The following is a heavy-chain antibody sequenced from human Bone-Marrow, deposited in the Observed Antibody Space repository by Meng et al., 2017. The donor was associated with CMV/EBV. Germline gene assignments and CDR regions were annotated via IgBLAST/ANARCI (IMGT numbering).Heavy chain of an antibody. CDR1: GFTFSSYS. Sequence: GESLKISCAASGFTFSSYSMNWVRQAPGKGLEWVSSISSSSSYIYYADSVKGRFTISRDNSKNSLYLQMNSLRAEDTAVYYCARDRAGADSPSHAFDIWGQGTMVTVSS. CDR2: ISSSSSYI. D-gene: IGHD1-26*01. J-gene: IGHJ3*02. V-gene: IGHV3-21*01. CDR3: ARDRAGADSPSHAFDI.